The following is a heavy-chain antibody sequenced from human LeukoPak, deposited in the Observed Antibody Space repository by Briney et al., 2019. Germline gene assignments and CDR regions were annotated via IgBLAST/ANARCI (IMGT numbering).Heavy chain of an antibody. J-gene: IGHJ5*02. V-gene: IGHV4-34*01. CDR3: ARALSGAFDP. CDR1: GGSFSGYY. Sequence: SETLSLTCAVYGGSFSGYYWSWIRQPPGKGLEWIGEINHSGSTNYNPSLKSRVTISVDRSKNQFSLKLSSVTAADTAVYYCARALSGAFDPWGQGTLVTVSS. D-gene: IGHD1-26*01. CDR2: INHSGST.